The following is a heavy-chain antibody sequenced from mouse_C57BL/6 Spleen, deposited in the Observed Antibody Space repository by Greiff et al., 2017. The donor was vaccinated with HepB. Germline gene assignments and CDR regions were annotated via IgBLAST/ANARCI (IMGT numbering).Heavy chain of an antibody. CDR2: IYPSDSET. Sequence: QVQLQQPGAELVRPGSSVKLSCKASGYTFTSYWIDWVKQRPGQGLEWIGNIYPSDSETHYNQKFKDKATLTVDKSSSTAYMQLSSLTSEDSAVYYCARYYYGSSHGAMDYWGQGTSVTVSS. D-gene: IGHD1-1*01. J-gene: IGHJ4*01. CDR1: GYTFTSYW. V-gene: IGHV1-61*01. CDR3: ARYYYGSSHGAMDY.